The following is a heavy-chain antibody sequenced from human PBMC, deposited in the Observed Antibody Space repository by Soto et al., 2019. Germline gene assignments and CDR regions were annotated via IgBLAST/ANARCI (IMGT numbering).Heavy chain of an antibody. J-gene: IGHJ4*02. CDR2: ISHTGST. V-gene: IGHV4-30-2*01. Sequence: QLQLQESGSGLVKPSQTLSLTCAVSGDSVSSGGYSWSWIRQPPGKGLEWIGYISHTGSTYYNPSLKSRVTISVDRSKNQFSLNLSSATAADTAMYYCASTPPGGGDYAYWGQGTLVTVSS. D-gene: IGHD4-17*01. CDR1: GDSVSSGGYS. CDR3: ASTPPGGGDYAY.